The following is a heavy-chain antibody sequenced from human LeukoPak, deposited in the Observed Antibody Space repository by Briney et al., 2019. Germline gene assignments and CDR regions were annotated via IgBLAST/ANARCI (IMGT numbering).Heavy chain of an antibody. CDR3: ARDSPYCTNGVCYPVTYYFDY. CDR2: INPNSGGT. J-gene: IGHJ4*02. CDR1: GYTFTGYY. V-gene: IGHV1-2*02. Sequence: GASVKVSCKASGYTFTGYYMHWVRQAPGQGLEWMGWINPNSGGTNYAQKFQGRVTMTRDTSISTAYMELSRLRSDDTAVYYCARDSPYCTNGVCYPVTYYFDYWGQGTLVTVSS. D-gene: IGHD2-8*01.